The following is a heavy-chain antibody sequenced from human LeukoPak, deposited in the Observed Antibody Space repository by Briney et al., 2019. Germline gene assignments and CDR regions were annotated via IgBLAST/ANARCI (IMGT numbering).Heavy chain of an antibody. J-gene: IGHJ4*02. Sequence: PGGSLRLSCAASGFIFSDYVMNWLRQAPGRGLEWVAYIRYDGSHKYYIDSVKGRFTISRDNSKNTLYLQMNSLRADDTALYYCAKDLRLSVGTSPFDYWGQGTLVTVSS. V-gene: IGHV3-30*02. CDR3: AKDLRLSVGTSPFDY. CDR2: IRYDGSHK. CDR1: GFIFSDYV. D-gene: IGHD4-23*01.